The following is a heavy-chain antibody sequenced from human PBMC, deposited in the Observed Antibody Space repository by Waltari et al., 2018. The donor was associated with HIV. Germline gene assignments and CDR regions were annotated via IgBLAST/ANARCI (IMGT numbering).Heavy chain of an antibody. D-gene: IGHD6-13*01. CDR3: VRGYAAAAPYYGLDV. CDR1: GGSFTRHS. J-gene: IGHJ6*02. CDR2: VNHVGSA. V-gene: IGHV4-34*02. Sequence: VCLESWGTGPLKPSEPLSLSCSVSGGSFTRHSLSWFRQFPERGLEWIAEVNHVGSAKYNPSLESRVSISVDTSKKQFYLKVRSVTAADTAVYYCVRGYAAAAPYYGLDVWGQGTAVSVSS.